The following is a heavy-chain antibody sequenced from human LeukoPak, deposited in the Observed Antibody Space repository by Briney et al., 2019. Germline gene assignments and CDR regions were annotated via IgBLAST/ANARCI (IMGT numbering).Heavy chain of an antibody. CDR3: ARDPPSISGYYLYYFDY. D-gene: IGHD3-22*01. J-gene: IGHJ4*02. Sequence: PGGSLRLSCAASGFTFSSYAMHWVRQAPGKGLEWVAVISYDGSNKYYADSVKGRFTISRDNSKNTLYLQMNSLRAVDTAVYYCARDPPSISGYYLYYFDYWGQGTLVTVSS. V-gene: IGHV3-30-3*01. CDR2: ISYDGSNK. CDR1: GFTFSSYA.